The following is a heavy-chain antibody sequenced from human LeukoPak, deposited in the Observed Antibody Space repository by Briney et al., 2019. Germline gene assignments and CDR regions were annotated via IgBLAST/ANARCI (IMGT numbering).Heavy chain of an antibody. V-gene: IGHV4-34*01. J-gene: IGHJ5*02. Sequence: PSETLSLTCAVYGGSFSGYYWSWIRQPPGKGPEWIGEINHSGSTNYNPSLKSRVTISVDTSKNQFSLKLSSVTAADTAVYYCARALVVAAAGGANNWFDPWGQGTLVTVSS. D-gene: IGHD6-13*01. CDR3: ARALVVAAAGGANNWFDP. CDR2: INHSGST. CDR1: GGSFSGYY.